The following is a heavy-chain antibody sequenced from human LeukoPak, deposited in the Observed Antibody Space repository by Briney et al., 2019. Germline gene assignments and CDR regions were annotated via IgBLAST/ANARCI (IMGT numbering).Heavy chain of an antibody. V-gene: IGHV4-30-4*02. CDR1: GGSISSGDYY. Sequence: SETLSLTCTVSGGSISSGDYYWSWIRQPPGKGLEWIGYIYYSGSTYYNPSLKSRVAIAVDTSKNQFSLSMRSVTAADTAVYYCASEVTTQGSFDYWGQGTLVTVSS. J-gene: IGHJ4*02. CDR2: IYYSGST. D-gene: IGHD4-17*01. CDR3: ASEVTTQGSFDY.